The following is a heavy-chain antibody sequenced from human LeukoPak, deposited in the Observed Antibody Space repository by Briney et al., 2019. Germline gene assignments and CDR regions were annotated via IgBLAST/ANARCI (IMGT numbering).Heavy chain of an antibody. D-gene: IGHD5-18*01. CDR1: GFTFSSYA. V-gene: IGHV3-23*01. CDR2: ISGSGGNT. Sequence: GGSLRLSCAASGFTFSSYAMSWVRQAPGKGLEWVSAISGSGGNTYYADSVKGRFTISRDNSKNTLYLQMNSLRAEDTAVYYCAKAHVDTAMVNIDYWGQGTLVTVSS. J-gene: IGHJ4*02. CDR3: AKAHVDTAMVNIDY.